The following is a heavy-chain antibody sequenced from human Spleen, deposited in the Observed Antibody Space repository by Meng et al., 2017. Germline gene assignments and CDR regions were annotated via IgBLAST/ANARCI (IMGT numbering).Heavy chain of an antibody. CDR1: GGSFSDYY. J-gene: IGHJ4*02. D-gene: IGHD4-11*01. CDR2: INHSGST. CDR3: ARGPTTMAHDFDY. Sequence: QVPLQQWGAGLSKPSETLSLTCVVSGGSFSDYYWSWIRQPPGKGLEWIGEINHSGSTNYNPSLKSRVTISVDTSQNNLSLKLSSVTAADSAVYYCARGPTTMAHDFDYWGQGTLVTVSS. V-gene: IGHV4-34*01.